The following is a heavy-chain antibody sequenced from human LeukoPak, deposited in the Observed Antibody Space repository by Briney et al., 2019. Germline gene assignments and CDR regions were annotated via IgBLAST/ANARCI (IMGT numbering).Heavy chain of an antibody. CDR1: GGSISSYY. Sequence: SETLSLTCTVSGGSISSYYWGWLRQPPGKGLEWIGYIYYSGSTNYNPSLKSRVTISVDTSKNQFSLKLSSVTAADTAVYYCARGGGYSYDGNWFDPWGQGILVTVSS. J-gene: IGHJ5*02. CDR2: IYYSGST. D-gene: IGHD5-18*01. CDR3: ARGGGYSYDGNWFDP. V-gene: IGHV4-59*01.